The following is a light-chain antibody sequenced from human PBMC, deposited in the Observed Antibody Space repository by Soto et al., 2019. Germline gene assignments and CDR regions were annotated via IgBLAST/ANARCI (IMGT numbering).Light chain of an antibody. CDR1: SSDVGGHNY. CDR2: EVS. Sequence: QSALTQPASVSGSPGQSITISCTGTSSDVGGHNYVSWYQQHPGKAPKLMIYEVSNRPSGVSNRFSGSKSGNTASLTISGLQAEDEADYYCCSYTSSSTRVFGTGTKADRP. V-gene: IGLV2-14*01. J-gene: IGLJ1*01. CDR3: CSYTSSSTRV.